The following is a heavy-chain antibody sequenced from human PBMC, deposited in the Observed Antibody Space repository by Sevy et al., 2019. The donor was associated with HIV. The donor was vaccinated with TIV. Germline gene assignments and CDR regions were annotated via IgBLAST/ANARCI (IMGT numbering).Heavy chain of an antibody. D-gene: IGHD2-15*01. Sequence: PSVKVSCQASGYTFTSYRIYWARQAPGQGLEWMGWISPFNGDKNYAQKLQGRVTMITDTSTNTAYMEMRSLRSDETAVYYCARAYCSGGSCYSLAYWGQGTLVTVSS. CDR1: GYTFTSYR. J-gene: IGHJ4*02. CDR2: ISPFNGDK. V-gene: IGHV1-18*01. CDR3: ARAYCSGGSCYSLAY.